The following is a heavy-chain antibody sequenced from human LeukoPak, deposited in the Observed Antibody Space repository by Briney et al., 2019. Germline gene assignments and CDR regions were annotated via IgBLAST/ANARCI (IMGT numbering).Heavy chain of an antibody. CDR2: IYYSGST. V-gene: IGHV4-59*08. Sequence: PSETLSLTCTVSGGSISSYYWSWIRQPPGKGLEWIGYIYYSGSTNYNPSLKSRVTISVDTSKNQFSLKLSSVTAADTPVYYCARSYYDSSGYVDYWGQGTLVTVSS. CDR3: ARSYYDSSGYVDY. J-gene: IGHJ4*02. CDR1: GGSISSYY. D-gene: IGHD3-22*01.